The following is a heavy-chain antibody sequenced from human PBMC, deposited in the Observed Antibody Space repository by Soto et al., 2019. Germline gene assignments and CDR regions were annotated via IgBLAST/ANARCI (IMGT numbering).Heavy chain of an antibody. J-gene: IGHJ4*02. CDR3: ARDSPFDASSGYLEY. CDR1: GFMFGNYW. D-gene: IGHD3-22*01. V-gene: IGHV3-7*01. Sequence: PGGSLRLSCAPSGFMFGNYWMSWVRQAPGKGLEWVANIKQDGSEKYYVDSVKGRFTISRDNAKNSLYLQMTSLRADDTAVYYCARDSPFDASSGYLEYWGQGTLVTVPQ. CDR2: IKQDGSEK.